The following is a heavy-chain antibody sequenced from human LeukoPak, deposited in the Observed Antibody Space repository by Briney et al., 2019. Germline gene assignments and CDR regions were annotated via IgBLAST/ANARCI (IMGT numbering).Heavy chain of an antibody. Sequence: GGSLRLSCAASGFTFSSYAMTWVRQAPGQGLEWVSSINDSGDKTYYADSVKGRFTISRDNSRNTLHLQVNSLRAEDTAVYHCATLRSYDFWGQGTLVTVSS. CDR2: INDSGDKT. CDR3: ATLRSYDF. D-gene: IGHD3-10*01. V-gene: IGHV3-23*01. CDR1: GFTFSSYA. J-gene: IGHJ4*02.